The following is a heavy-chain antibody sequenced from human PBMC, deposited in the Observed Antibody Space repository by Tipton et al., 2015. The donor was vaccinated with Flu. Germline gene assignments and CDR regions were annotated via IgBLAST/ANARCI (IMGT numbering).Heavy chain of an antibody. J-gene: IGHJ4*02. D-gene: IGHD3-22*01. V-gene: IGHV1-18*01. CDR1: GYTFTSYG. CDR3: ARDWDDSSGYSITLFDY. CDR2: ISAYNGNT. Sequence: QSEPEVKKPGASVKVSCKASGYTFTSYGISWVRQAPGQGLEWMGWISAYNGNTNYAQKLQGRVTMTTDTSTSTAYMELRSLRSDDTAVYYCARDWDDSSGYSITLFDYWGQGTLVTVSS.